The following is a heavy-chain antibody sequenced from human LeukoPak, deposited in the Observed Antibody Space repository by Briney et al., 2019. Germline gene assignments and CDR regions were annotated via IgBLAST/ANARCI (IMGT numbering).Heavy chain of an antibody. CDR1: GGTFSSYA. Sequence: SVKVSCKASGGTFSSYAISWVRQAPGQGLEWMGRIIPILGIANYAQKFQGRVTITADKSTSTAYMELSSLRSEDTAVYYCVRDRGRGIATSDYYFDYWGQGTLVTVSS. CDR2: IIPILGIA. V-gene: IGHV1-69*04. J-gene: IGHJ4*02. D-gene: IGHD6-13*01. CDR3: VRDRGRGIATSDYYFDY.